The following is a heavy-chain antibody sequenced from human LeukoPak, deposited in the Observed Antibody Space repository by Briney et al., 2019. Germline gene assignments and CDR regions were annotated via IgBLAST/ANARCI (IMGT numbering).Heavy chain of an antibody. Sequence: PSETLSLTCTVSGGSISSYYWSWIRQPPGKGLEWIGYIYYSGSTNYNPSLKSRVTISVDTSKNQFSLKLSSVTAADSAVYYCARDMDDRSGYLAFDIWGQGTMVTVSS. V-gene: IGHV4-59*01. D-gene: IGHD3-22*01. CDR3: ARDMDDRSGYLAFDI. J-gene: IGHJ3*02. CDR2: IYYSGST. CDR1: GGSISSYY.